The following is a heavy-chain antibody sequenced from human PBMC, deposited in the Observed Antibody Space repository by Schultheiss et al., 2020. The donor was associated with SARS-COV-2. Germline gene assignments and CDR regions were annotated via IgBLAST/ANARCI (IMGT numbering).Heavy chain of an antibody. CDR1: GYTFTSYD. V-gene: IGHV1-2*02. D-gene: IGHD6-13*01. J-gene: IGHJ2*01. CDR2: MNPNSGGT. Sequence: ASVKVSCKASGYTFTSYDINWVRQATGQGLEWMGWMNPNSGGTNYAQKFQGRVTMTRDTSISTAYMELSRLRSDDTAVYYCARGDYSSSFNWYFDLWGRGTLVTVSS. CDR3: ARGDYSSSFNWYFDL.